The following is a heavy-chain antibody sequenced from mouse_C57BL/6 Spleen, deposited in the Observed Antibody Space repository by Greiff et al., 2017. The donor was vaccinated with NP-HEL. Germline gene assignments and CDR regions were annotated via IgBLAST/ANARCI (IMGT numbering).Heavy chain of an antibody. J-gene: IGHJ4*01. CDR2: IYPGSGST. CDR3: ARGDDYDANYYAMDD. CDR1: GFTFTSYW. D-gene: IGHD2-4*01. V-gene: IGHV1-55*01. Sequence: QVQLQQPGAELVKPGASVKMSCKASGFTFTSYWITWVKQRPGQGLEWIGDIYPGSGSTNYNEKFKSKATLTVDTSSSTAYMQLSSLTSEDSAVYYCARGDDYDANYYAMDDWGQGTSVTVSS.